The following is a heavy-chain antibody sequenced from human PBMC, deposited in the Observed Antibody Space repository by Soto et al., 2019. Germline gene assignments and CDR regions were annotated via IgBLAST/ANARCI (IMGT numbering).Heavy chain of an antibody. J-gene: IGHJ5*02. V-gene: IGHV4-30-2*01. Sequence: SETLSLTCAVSGGSISSGGYSWSWIRQPPGKGLEWIGYIYHSGSTYYNPSLKSRVTISLDKSNNQFSLKLTSMTAADTAVYYCATLPPRIVVVMTDLHTWGQGTLVTSPQ. CDR3: ATLPPRIVVVMTDLHT. CDR2: IYHSGST. CDR1: GGSISSGGYS. D-gene: IGHD2-15*01.